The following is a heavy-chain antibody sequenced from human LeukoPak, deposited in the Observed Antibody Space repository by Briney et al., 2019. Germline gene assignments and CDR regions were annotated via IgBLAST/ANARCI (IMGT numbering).Heavy chain of an antibody. Sequence: GESLKISCKGSGYNFTSYWIGWVRQMPGKGLEWVGVIYPGDSDTRYSPSFQGQVTISADKSISTAYLQWSSLKASDTAMYYCAGGYCSGGGCYWFDPWGQGTLVTVSS. CDR2: IYPGDSDT. V-gene: IGHV5-51*01. J-gene: IGHJ5*02. D-gene: IGHD2-15*01. CDR3: AGGYCSGGGCYWFDP. CDR1: GYNFTSYW.